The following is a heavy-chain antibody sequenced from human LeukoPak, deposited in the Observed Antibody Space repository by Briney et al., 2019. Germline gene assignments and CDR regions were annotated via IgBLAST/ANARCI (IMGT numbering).Heavy chain of an antibody. V-gene: IGHV3-30-3*01. CDR2: ISYDGSNK. J-gene: IGHJ4*02. CDR3: ARDFDDYVWGSYRPLDY. Sequence: GRSLRLSCAASGFTFSSYAMHWVRQAPGTGLEWVAVISYDGSNKYYADSVKGRFTISRDNSKNTLYLQMNSLRAEDTAVYYCARDFDDYVWGSYRPLDYWGQGTLVTVSS. CDR1: GFTFSSYA. D-gene: IGHD3-16*02.